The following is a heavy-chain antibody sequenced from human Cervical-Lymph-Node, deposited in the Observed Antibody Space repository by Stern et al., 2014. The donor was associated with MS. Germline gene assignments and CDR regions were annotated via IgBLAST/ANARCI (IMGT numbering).Heavy chain of an antibody. Sequence: VQLVESGAEVKKPGASVKVSCKASGYTFTSYYMHWVRQAPGQGLEWMGLINPSGGSTSYAQKFQGRVTMTRDTSTSTVYMELSSLRSEDTAVYYCARGREVEMATITVDYWGQGTLVTVSS. CDR3: ARGREVEMATITVDY. V-gene: IGHV1-46*01. CDR1: GYTFTSYY. J-gene: IGHJ4*02. CDR2: INPSGGST. D-gene: IGHD5-24*01.